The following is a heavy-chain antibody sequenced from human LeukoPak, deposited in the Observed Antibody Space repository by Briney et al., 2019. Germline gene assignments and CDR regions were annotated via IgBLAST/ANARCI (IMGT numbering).Heavy chain of an antibody. CDR1: GYTLTGLS. V-gene: IGHV1-24*01. J-gene: IGHJ4*02. CDR2: FDPEDGET. D-gene: IGHD3-22*01. CDR3: ATARITMIVVPLDY. Sequence: SVKVSCKVSGYTLTGLSMHWVRQAPGKGLEWMGGFDPEDGETIYAQKFQGRVTMTEDTSTDTAYMELSSLRSEDTAVYYCATARITMIVVPLDYWCQGTLVTVSS.